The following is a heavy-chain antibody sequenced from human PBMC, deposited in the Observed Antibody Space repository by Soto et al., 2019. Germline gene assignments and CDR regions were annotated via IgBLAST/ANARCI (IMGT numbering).Heavy chain of an antibody. Sequence: EVQLVESGGGLVKPGGSLRLSCAASGFTFSSYSMNWVRQAPGKGLEWVSSISRSSTYIYYADSVKGRVTISRDNAKNSLFLQMNSLRVEDTAVYYCARDGADFDYWGQGTLVTVSS. CDR3: ARDGADFDY. CDR1: GFTFSSYS. V-gene: IGHV3-21*01. D-gene: IGHD3-16*01. J-gene: IGHJ4*02. CDR2: ISRSSTYI.